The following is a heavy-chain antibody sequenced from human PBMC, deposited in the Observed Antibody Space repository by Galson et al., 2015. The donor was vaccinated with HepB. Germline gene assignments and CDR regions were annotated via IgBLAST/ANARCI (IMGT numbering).Heavy chain of an antibody. D-gene: IGHD5-18*01. V-gene: IGHV3-7*01. CDR3: ARVLQSGTAMVFGY. CDR1: GFTFSNSW. CDR2: IKTDGSSK. J-gene: IGHJ4*02. Sequence: SLRLSCAASGFTFSNSWMGWVRQAPGKGLEWVANIKTDGSSKYYVDSVKGRFTVSRDNAKNLLFLQMNTLRDEDTAVYYCARVLQSGTAMVFGYWGQGTLVTVSS.